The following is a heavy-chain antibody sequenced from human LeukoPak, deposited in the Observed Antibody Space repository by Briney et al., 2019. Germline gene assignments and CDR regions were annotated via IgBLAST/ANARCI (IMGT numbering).Heavy chain of an antibody. D-gene: IGHD5-24*01. V-gene: IGHV1-2*02. Sequence: ASVKVSCKASGYTFTGYYMHWVRRAPGQGLEWMGWINPNSGGTNYAQKFQGRVTMTRDTSISTAYMELSRLRSDDTAVYYCARRERWLSEPFDYWGQGTLVTVSS. J-gene: IGHJ4*02. CDR1: GYTFTGYY. CDR3: ARRERWLSEPFDY. CDR2: INPNSGGT.